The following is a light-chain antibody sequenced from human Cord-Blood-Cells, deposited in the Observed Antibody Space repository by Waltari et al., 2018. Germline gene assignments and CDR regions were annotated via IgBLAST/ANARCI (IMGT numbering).Light chain of an antibody. Sequence: DIQMTQSPSSLSASVGDRVTITFRASQSISSYLNCYQQKPGKAPKLLIYAASSLQSGVPSRFSGSGSGTDFTLTISSLQPEDFATYYCQQSYSTPLTFGPGTKVDIK. CDR1: QSISSY. CDR3: QQSYSTPLT. V-gene: IGKV1-39*01. J-gene: IGKJ3*01. CDR2: AAS.